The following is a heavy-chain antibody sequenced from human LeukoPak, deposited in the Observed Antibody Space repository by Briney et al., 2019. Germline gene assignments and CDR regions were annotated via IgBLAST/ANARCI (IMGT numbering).Heavy chain of an antibody. CDR3: ARWYYYDSRGYYFDF. D-gene: IGHD3-22*01. CDR2: IYSSGNT. V-gene: IGHV4-4*07. Sequence: SETLSLTCTVSGGSISSYYWSWIRQPAGKGLEWIGRIYSSGNTNYNPSLKSRVTMSVDTSKNQFSLKLGSVTAADTAVYYCARWYYYDSRGYYFDFWGQGTLVTVSS. J-gene: IGHJ4*02. CDR1: GGSISSYY.